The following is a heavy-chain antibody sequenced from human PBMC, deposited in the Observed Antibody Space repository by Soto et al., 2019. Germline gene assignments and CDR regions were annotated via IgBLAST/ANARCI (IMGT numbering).Heavy chain of an antibody. CDR3: ARVFLGSYGPHYYFDY. Sequence: PSETLSLTXTVSGASISRLSGGSISSYFWSWIRPPPGKGLEWLGYIYYSGSTNYNPSLKRRVTISLDTSKTQLSLKLSSVTAADTALYYCARVFLGSYGPHYYFDYWGQGTLVTVSS. CDR2: IYYSGST. V-gene: IGHV4-59*01. D-gene: IGHD5-18*01. J-gene: IGHJ4*02. CDR1: GGSISSYF.